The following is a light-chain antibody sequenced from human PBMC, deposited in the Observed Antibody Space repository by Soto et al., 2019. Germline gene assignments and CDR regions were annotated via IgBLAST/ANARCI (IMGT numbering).Light chain of an antibody. J-gene: IGKJ1*01. Sequence: IVVTQSPDSLAVSLGERATINCRSSQSVLFDTNNKNYFAWYQQKPGQPPKLLIYWASTRESGVPDRFSGSGSGTDFTLTISRLEPEDFAVYYCQQYGSSPPWTFGQGTKVEIK. V-gene: IGKV4-1*01. CDR3: QQYGSSPPWT. CDR1: QSVLFDTNNKNY. CDR2: WAS.